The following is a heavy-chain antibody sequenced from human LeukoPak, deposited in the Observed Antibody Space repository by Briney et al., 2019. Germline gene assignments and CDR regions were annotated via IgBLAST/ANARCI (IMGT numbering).Heavy chain of an antibody. CDR1: GFTFSTYW. CDR3: ARYSEGYHAIDF. CDR2: INSDGSSK. V-gene: IGHV3-74*01. D-gene: IGHD1-26*01. J-gene: IGHJ4*02. Sequence: GGSLRLSCAASGFTFSTYWMHWVRQAPGKGLVWVSRINSDGSSKSYEDSVKGRFAVSRDNAESTLYLQMNSLRAEDTALYYCARYSEGYHAIDFWGQGTMVTVSS.